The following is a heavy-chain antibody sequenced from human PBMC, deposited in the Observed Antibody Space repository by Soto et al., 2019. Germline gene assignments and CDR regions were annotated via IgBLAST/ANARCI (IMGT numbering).Heavy chain of an antibody. CDR3: ARTTRRHPDF. D-gene: IGHD4-4*01. Sequence: WGTLSLTCTVSYGSISVSNVFWGWVRQPPGKGLEWIGNIDYSGTAYFNPSLGTRVTFPVDTSKNQFSLTLYSVTAADTAVYYCARTTRRHPDFWGQGILVTVFS. J-gene: IGHJ4*02. CDR2: IDYSGTA. CDR1: YGSISVSNVF. V-gene: IGHV4-39*01.